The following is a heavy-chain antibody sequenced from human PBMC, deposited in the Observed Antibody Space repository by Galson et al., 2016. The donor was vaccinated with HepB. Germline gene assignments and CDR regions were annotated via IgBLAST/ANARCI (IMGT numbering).Heavy chain of an antibody. CDR2: IWYDGSIK. D-gene: IGHD1-14*01. J-gene: IGHJ4*02. CDR1: GFTFSNYV. Sequence: SLRLSCAASGFTFSNYVMHWVRLAPGKGLEWVAIIWYDGSIKFYGDSVQGRFTISRDNSKKTLYLQMNLSSVTAADTAVYYCATELFRLHYFDYWGQGTLATVSS. CDR3: ATELFRLHYFDY. V-gene: IGHV3-33*01.